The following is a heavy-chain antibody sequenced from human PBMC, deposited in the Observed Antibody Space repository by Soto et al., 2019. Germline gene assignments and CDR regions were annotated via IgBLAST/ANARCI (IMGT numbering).Heavy chain of an antibody. Sequence: VGSLRLSCAASGFTFSNYDMNWFRQAPGNGLEWLSFISDSGDGIYCADSALGRFTISRDNAQDSLYLQMNSLRAEDTAVYYCARANAVPRSDMDVWGQGTTVTVSS. J-gene: IGHJ6*02. V-gene: IGHV3-48*03. CDR3: ARANAVPRSDMDV. CDR1: GFTFSNYD. CDR2: ISDSGDGI. D-gene: IGHD2-2*01.